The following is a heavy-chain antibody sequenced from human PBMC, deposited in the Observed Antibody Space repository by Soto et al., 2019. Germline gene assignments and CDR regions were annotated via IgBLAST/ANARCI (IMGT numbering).Heavy chain of an antibody. CDR1: GGTIRSPDW. D-gene: IGHD6-19*01. CDR3: ARGRGRYSSGWSWFDP. V-gene: IGHV4-4*02. CDR2: IFQSGST. Sequence: SETLSLTCGVSGGTIRSPDWWTWVRQPPGKGLEWIGEIFQSGSTNYTPSLESRVTISVDKPKNQFSLTLTSVTAADTAVYFCARGRGRYSSGWSWFDPWGQGILVTVSS. J-gene: IGHJ5*02.